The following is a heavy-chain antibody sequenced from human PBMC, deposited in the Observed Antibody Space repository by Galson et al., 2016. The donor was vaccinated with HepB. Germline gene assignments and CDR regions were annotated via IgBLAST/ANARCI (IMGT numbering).Heavy chain of an antibody. V-gene: IGHV4-31*03. CDR2: ISFSGST. J-gene: IGHJ4*02. Sequence: CSVSGGSISSGAYYWSWIRQHPGKGLEWIGYISFSGSTHYNPSLKSRVTISADTSKMQFSLQLTSVTAADTAVYYCARDRGYCSRTSCYDHLNFDYWGQGILVTVSS. D-gene: IGHD2-2*01. CDR1: GGSISSGAYY. CDR3: ARDRGYCSRTSCYDHLNFDY.